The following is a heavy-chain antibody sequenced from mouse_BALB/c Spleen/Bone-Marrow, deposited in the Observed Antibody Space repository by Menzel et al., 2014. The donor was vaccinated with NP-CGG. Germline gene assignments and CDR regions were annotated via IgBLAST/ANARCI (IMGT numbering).Heavy chain of an antibody. Sequence: QVQLKQSGVELVRPGTSVKISCKASGYTFTNYWLGWVKQRPGHGLEWIGDIYPGGGYTNYNEKFKGRATLTADTSSSTAYMQLSSLTSEDSAVYFCARRGAGVDYWGQGTTLTVSS. CDR2: IYPGGGYT. CDR1: GYTFTNYW. CDR3: ARRGAGVDY. V-gene: IGHV1-63*02. D-gene: IGHD3-3*01. J-gene: IGHJ2*01.